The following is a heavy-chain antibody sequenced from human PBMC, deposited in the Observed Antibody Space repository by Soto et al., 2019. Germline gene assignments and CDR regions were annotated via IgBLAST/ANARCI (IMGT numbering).Heavy chain of an antibody. CDR3: ARSDYGGNSGFTYYGMDV. CDR1: GYSFTSYW. Sequence: SLKISCKGSGYSFTSYWIGWVRQMPGKGLEWMGIIYPGDSDTRYSPSFQGQVTISADKSISTAYLQWSSLKASDTAMYYCARSDYGGNSGFTYYGMDVWGQGTTVTVSS. J-gene: IGHJ6*02. D-gene: IGHD4-17*01. V-gene: IGHV5-51*01. CDR2: IYPGDSDT.